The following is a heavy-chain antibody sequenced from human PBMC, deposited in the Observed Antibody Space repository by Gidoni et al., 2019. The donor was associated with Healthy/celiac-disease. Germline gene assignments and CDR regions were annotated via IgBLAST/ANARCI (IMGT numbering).Heavy chain of an antibody. CDR1: GFTFSNAW. J-gene: IGHJ6*02. Sequence: EVPLVESGGGLVKPGGSLRLSFAAYGFTFSNAWMSWVRQAPGKGLEWVGRIKSKPDGGTTDYAAPVKGRFTISRDDSKNTLYLQMNSLKTEDTAVYYCTTGWFGELWGYYYYYGMDVWGQGTTVTVSS. CDR3: TTGWFGELWGYYYYYGMDV. V-gene: IGHV3-15*01. CDR2: IKSKPDGGTT. D-gene: IGHD3-10*01.